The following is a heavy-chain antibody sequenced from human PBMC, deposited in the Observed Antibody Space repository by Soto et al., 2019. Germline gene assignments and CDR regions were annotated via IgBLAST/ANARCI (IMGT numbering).Heavy chain of an antibody. CDR2: IYWNDDK. D-gene: IGHD6-19*01. CDR1: GFSLSTSGVG. CDR3: AHRPSGWFLLDH. V-gene: IGHV2-5*01. J-gene: IGHJ4*02. Sequence: QITLKESGPTLVKPTQTLTLTCTFSGFSLSTSGVGVGWIRQPPGKALEWLALIYWNDDKRYSPSLKSRLTITKDTSKNQVVLTITNMDPVDTATYYCAHRPSGWFLLDHWGQGTLVTVSS.